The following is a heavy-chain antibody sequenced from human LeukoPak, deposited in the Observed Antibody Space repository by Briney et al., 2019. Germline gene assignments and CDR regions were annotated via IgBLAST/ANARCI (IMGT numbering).Heavy chain of an antibody. Sequence: GGSLRLSCVASGFTLSGNAMSWVRQVPGRGLEWVSGVGGDDRTHYADSVRGRFTISRGNSMNTASLDMNSLRVEDTAVYYSAKDLSWWAAADHWGQGALVTVAS. CDR1: GFTLSGNA. CDR2: VGGDDRT. J-gene: IGHJ1*01. V-gene: IGHV3-23*01. D-gene: IGHD2-15*01. CDR3: AKDLSWWAAADH.